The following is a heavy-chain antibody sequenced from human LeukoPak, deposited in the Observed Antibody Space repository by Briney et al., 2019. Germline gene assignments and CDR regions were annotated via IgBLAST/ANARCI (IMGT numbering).Heavy chain of an antibody. CDR3: ARANFLYCSSTTCLFDY. V-gene: IGHV1-2*02. D-gene: IGHD2-2*01. CDR2: INPNDGDT. Sequence: GASVKVSCKASGYTFTDYYMHWGRQAPGQGCGWMSWINPNDGDTNYAQKFQGRVTMTRDTSISTAHMEVSRLRSDDTAVYYCARANFLYCSSTTCLFDYWGQGTLVTVSS. J-gene: IGHJ4*02. CDR1: GYTFTDYY.